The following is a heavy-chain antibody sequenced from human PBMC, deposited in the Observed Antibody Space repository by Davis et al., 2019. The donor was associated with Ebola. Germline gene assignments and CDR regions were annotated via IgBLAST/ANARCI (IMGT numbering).Heavy chain of an antibody. CDR1: GFTFSSYA. Sequence: GESLKISCAASGFTFSSYAMSWVRQAPGKGLEWVSAISGSGGSTYYADSVKGRFTISRDNSKNTLYLQMNSLRAEDTAVYYCAKEYYGTKSPWSGYWGQGTLVTVSS. CDR3: AKEYYGTKSPWSGY. V-gene: IGHV3-23*01. CDR2: ISGSGGST. J-gene: IGHJ4*02. D-gene: IGHD3-3*01.